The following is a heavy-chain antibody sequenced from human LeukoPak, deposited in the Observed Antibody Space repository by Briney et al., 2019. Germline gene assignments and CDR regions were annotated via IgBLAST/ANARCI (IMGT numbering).Heavy chain of an antibody. CDR2: INHSGST. J-gene: IGHJ5*02. Sequence: NPSETLSLTCAVYGGSFSGYYWSWIRQPPGKGLEWIGEINHSGSTNYTPSLKSRVTISVDTSKNQFSLELDSVTAADTAVYYCAGMNSGYDNWFDPWGQGTLVTVSS. V-gene: IGHV4-34*01. D-gene: IGHD5-12*01. CDR1: GGSFSGYY. CDR3: AGMNSGYDNWFDP.